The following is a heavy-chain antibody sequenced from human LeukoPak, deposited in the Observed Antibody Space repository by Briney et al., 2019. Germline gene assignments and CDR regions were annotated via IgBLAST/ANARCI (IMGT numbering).Heavy chain of an antibody. V-gene: IGHV4-34*01. CDR2: INHSGST. D-gene: IGHD1-26*01. J-gene: IGHJ3*02. Sequence: TSETLSLTCAVYGGSFSGYYWSWIRQPPGKGLEWIGEINHSGSTNYNPSLKSRVTISVDTSKNQFSLKLSSMTAADTAVYYCARELGGIDAFDIWGQGTMVTVSS. CDR3: ARELGGIDAFDI. CDR1: GGSFSGYY.